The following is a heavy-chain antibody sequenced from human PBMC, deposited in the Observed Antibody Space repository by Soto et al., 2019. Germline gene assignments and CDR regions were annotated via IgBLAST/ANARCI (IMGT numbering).Heavy chain of an antibody. D-gene: IGHD6-13*01. J-gene: IGHJ4*02. Sequence: QVQLVESGGGVVQPGKSLRLSCEASGFTFKSYGMHWVRQAPGKGLEWVAVVWYDGTNKKYADSVKGRFNIYRDNSKNTLYLQMDSLRAEDTGIYYCARGGHCSSWYRLEAYFFDYWGQGSLVTVSS. CDR1: GFTFKSYG. CDR3: ARGGHCSSWYRLEAYFFDY. V-gene: IGHV3-33*01. CDR2: VWYDGTNK.